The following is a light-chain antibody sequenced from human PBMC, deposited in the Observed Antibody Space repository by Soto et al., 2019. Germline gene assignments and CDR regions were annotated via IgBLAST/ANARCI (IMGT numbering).Light chain of an antibody. Sequence: DIQMTQSPSSLSASVGDRVTITCQASQDISNYLNWYQQKPRKAPKLLIYDASNLETGVPSRFSGSGSGTDFTFTISSLQPEDIATYYCQQYGTFGQGTRLEIK. CDR1: QDISNY. CDR2: DAS. CDR3: QQYGT. V-gene: IGKV1-33*01. J-gene: IGKJ5*01.